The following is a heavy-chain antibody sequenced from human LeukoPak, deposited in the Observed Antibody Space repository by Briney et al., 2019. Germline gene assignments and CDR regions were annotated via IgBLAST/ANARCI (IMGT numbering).Heavy chain of an antibody. D-gene: IGHD1-26*01. CDR3: TGDSGSYYGYSDY. CDR2: IRSKAYGGTT. V-gene: IGHV3-49*04. Sequence: PGRSLRLSCTASGFTFGDYAMSWVRQAPGKGLEWVGFIRSKAYGGTTEYAASVKGRFTISRDDSKSIAYLQMNSLKTEDTAVYYCTGDSGSYYGYSDYWGQGTPVTVSS. CDR1: GFTFGDYA. J-gene: IGHJ4*02.